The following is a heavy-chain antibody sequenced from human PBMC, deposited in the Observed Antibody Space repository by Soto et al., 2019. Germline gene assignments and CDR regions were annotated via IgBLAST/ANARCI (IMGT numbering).Heavy chain of an antibody. Sequence: SETLSLTCTVSGDSMSRYYWTWIRQLPGKGLECIGYIYYTGTTNYNPSLKSRVTISLDTSKNQFSLNLRSVTAADTAVYYCARGAFVPGPHNADFFDPWGQGILVTVSS. CDR1: GDSMSRYY. D-gene: IGHD6-6*01. CDR3: ARGAFVPGPHNADFFDP. V-gene: IGHV4-59*13. CDR2: IYYTGTT. J-gene: IGHJ5*02.